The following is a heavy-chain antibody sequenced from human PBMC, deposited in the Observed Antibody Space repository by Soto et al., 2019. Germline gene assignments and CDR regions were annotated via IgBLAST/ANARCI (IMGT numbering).Heavy chain of an antibody. CDR1: GFSLGNYW. D-gene: IGHD6-13*01. Sequence: EVQLVESGGALVQPGESLGLSCEASGFSLGNYWMPWVRQAPGKGRGGVANIRRDGGATSYLDSVRGRFTISRDNAENSLYLQMNSLRAEDTALYYCARDVSPGSSSLYLDAFDIWGQGTMVTVSS. J-gene: IGHJ3*02. CDR3: ARDVSPGSSSLYLDAFDI. CDR2: IRRDGGAT. V-gene: IGHV3-7*03.